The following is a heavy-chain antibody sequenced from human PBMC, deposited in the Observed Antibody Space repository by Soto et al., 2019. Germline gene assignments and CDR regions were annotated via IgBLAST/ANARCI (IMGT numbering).Heavy chain of an antibody. V-gene: IGHV4-30-2*01. CDR1: GGSISRGGYF. J-gene: IGHJ4*02. CDR2: IYHSGST. D-gene: IGHD3-16*02. CDR3: ARAMITFGGVIVIPGYFDY. Sequence: QLQLQEFGSGLVKPLQTLSPTFAVSGGSISRGGYFWGWVRPPPGKGLGWVGYIYHSGSTYYNPSLKSRVTISVDRSKNQFSLKLSSVTAADTAVYYCARAMITFGGVIVIPGYFDYWGQGTLVTVSS.